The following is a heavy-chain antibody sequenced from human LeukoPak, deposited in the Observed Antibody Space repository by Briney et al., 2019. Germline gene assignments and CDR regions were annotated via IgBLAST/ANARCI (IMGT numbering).Heavy chain of an antibody. CDR1: GFTFSSYG. J-gene: IGHJ4*02. D-gene: IGHD6-13*01. Sequence: GGSLRLSCAASGFTFSSYGMPWVRQAPGKGLEWVAFIRYDGSNKYYADSVKGRFTISRDNSKNTLYLQMNSLRAEDTAVYYCAKDGSIAAAGTYYWGQGTLVTVSS. CDR3: AKDGSIAAAGTYY. V-gene: IGHV3-30*02. CDR2: IRYDGSNK.